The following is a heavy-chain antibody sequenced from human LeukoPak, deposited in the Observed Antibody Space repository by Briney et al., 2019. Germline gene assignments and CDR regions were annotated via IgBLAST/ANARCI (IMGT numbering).Heavy chain of an antibody. V-gene: IGHV1-24*01. J-gene: IGHJ4*02. CDR3: AAGYDFWSGYYLDTPGDY. Sequence: ASVKVSCKVSGYTLSELSMHWVRQAPGKGLEWMGGFDPEDGETIYAQKFQGRVTMTEDTSTDTAYMEVSSLRSGDTAVYYCAAGYDFWSGYYLDTPGDYWGQGTLVSVSS. CDR2: FDPEDGET. D-gene: IGHD3-3*01. CDR1: GYTLSELS.